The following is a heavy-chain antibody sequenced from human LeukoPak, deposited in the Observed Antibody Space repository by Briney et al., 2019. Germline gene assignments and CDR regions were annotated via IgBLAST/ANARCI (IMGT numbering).Heavy chain of an antibody. V-gene: IGHV3-11*01. CDR1: GFNFSDSY. CDR2: ISSSGYTM. J-gene: IGHJ5*02. CDR3: AIAGQYPPRATLDRGPVKLWFDP. Sequence: PGGSLRLSCIVSGFNFSDSYITWIRQAPGKGLEWVSYISSSGYTMFYADSVKGRFTISRDNAKNSLFLQVSSLRGEDTAGYYCAIAGQYPPRATLDRGPVKLWFDPWGQGTQVTVSS. D-gene: IGHD3-10*01.